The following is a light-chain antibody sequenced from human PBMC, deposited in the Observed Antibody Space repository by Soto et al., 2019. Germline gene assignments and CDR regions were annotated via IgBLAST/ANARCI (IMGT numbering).Light chain of an antibody. CDR3: QQYNSFST. Sequence: DIQMTQSPSTLSASVVDRVTITGRASQSISSWLAWYQQKPGKAPKLLIYKASSLESGVPSRFSGSGSGTEFTLTISSLQPDDFATYYCQQYNSFSTFGQGTKVDIK. V-gene: IGKV1-5*03. J-gene: IGKJ1*01. CDR1: QSISSW. CDR2: KAS.